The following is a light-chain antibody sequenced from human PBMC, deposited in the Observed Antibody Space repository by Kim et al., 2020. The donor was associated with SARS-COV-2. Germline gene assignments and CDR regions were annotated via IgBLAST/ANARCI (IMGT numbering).Light chain of an antibody. CDR1: QDINRF. CDR2: HAS. V-gene: IGKV1-17*03. J-gene: IGKJ2*03. Sequence: MCASVGDRVTITCRASQDINRFLAWFQQKPGKVPKRLIYHASTLQSGVPSRFSGSGSGTDFSLTISSLQPEDFATYYCLQHKSYPYSFGQGTKLEI. CDR3: LQHKSYPYS.